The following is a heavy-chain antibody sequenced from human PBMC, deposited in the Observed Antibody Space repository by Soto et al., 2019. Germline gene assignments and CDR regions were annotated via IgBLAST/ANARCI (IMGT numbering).Heavy chain of an antibody. Sequence: GGSLRLSCAASGFTFSSYAMSWVRQAPGKGLEWVSAISGSGGSTYYADSVKGRFTISRDNSKNTLYLQMNSLRPEDTAVYYCAKARGGSSSSYYYYGMDVWGQGTTVTVSS. J-gene: IGHJ6*02. CDR1: GFTFSSYA. CDR3: AKARGGSSSSYYYYGMDV. D-gene: IGHD6-6*01. V-gene: IGHV3-23*01. CDR2: ISGSGGST.